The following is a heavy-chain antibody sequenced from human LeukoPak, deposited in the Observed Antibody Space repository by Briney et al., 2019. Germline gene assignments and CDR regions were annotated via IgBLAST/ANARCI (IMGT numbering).Heavy chain of an antibody. D-gene: IGHD1-26*01. J-gene: IGHJ4*02. CDR3: ARGSEGVGDY. CDR2: ISYDGSNK. Sequence: PGRSLRLSCAASGFTFSSYGMHWVRQAPGKGLEWVAVISYDGSNKYYADSVKGRFTISRDNSKNTLYLQMNSLRYEDTAVYYCARGSEGVGDYWGQGTLVTVSS. V-gene: IGHV3-30*03. CDR1: GFTFSSYG.